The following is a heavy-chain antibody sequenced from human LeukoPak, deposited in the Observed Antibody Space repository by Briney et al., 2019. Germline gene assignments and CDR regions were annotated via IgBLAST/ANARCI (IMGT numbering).Heavy chain of an antibody. CDR3: ARGYYYHR. V-gene: IGHV4-61*02. D-gene: IGHD3-22*01. J-gene: IGHJ4*02. Sequence: SETLSLTCTVSGGSVSSDNSYWHCIPHPAGEGLEWIGRLYADGSSTHNPSLKSRVTISVDSSKNQFSLRLSSMTAADTAVYYCARGYYYHRWGQGTLVTVSS. CDR2: LYADGSS. CDR1: GGSVSSDNSY.